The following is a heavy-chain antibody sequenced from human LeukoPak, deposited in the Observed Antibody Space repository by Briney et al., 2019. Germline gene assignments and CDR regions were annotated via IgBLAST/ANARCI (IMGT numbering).Heavy chain of an antibody. J-gene: IGHJ1*01. Sequence: ASVKVSCKASGYTFTGYYMHWVRQAPGQGLEWMGWINPNGGGTNYAQKFQGRVTMPRDTSISTAYMELSRLRSDDTAVYYCARGRILKRHSAEYFQHWGQGTLVTVSS. CDR3: ARGRILKRHSAEYFQH. CDR1: GYTFTGYY. D-gene: IGHD1-1*01. V-gene: IGHV1-2*02. CDR2: INPNGGGT.